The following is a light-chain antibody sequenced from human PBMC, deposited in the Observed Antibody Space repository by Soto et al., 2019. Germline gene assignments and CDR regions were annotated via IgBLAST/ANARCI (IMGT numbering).Light chain of an antibody. V-gene: IGKV1-5*03. CDR1: QSISSW. J-gene: IGKJ4*01. CDR2: KAS. CDR3: QQYNSFPLT. Sequence: DIQMTQSPSTLSASVGDRVTITCRASQSISSWLAWYQQKPGKAPNLLIYKASNLERGVPSRFSGSGSGTEFTLTISSLQSDDSATYYCQQYNSFPLTFGGGTKVEIK.